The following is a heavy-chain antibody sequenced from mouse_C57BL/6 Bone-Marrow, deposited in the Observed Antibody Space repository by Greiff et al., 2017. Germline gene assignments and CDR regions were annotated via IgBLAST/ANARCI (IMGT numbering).Heavy chain of an antibody. CDR2: IDPADGET. J-gene: IGHJ2*01. CDR3: TRSLIYYGTNY. Sequence: VQLQQSGAELVQPGASVKLSCTASGFNIKDYYIHWVKQRTEQGLEWIGRIDPADGETKYAPKFQYKATITADTSSNTAYLQLSSLTSEDTAVYYCTRSLIYYGTNYWGQGTTLTVSS. D-gene: IGHD1-1*01. V-gene: IGHV14-2*01. CDR1: GFNIKDYY.